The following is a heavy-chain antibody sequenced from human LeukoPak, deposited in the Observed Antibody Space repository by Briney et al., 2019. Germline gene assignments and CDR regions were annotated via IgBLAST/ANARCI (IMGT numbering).Heavy chain of an antibody. J-gene: IGHJ6*02. CDR3: ARDLLPAASYYYYGMDV. V-gene: IGHV1-69*13. CDR2: IIPIFGTA. Sequence: SVKVSCKASGYTFTSCDINWVRQATGQGLEWMGGIIPIFGTANYAQKFQGRVTITADESTSTAYMELSSLRSEDTAVYYCARDLLPAASYYYYGMDVWGQGTTVTVSS. CDR1: GYTFTSCD. D-gene: IGHD2-2*01.